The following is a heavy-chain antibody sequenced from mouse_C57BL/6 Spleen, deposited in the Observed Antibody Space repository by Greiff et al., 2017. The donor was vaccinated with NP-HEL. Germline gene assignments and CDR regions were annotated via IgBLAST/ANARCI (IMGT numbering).Heavy chain of an antibody. Sequence: LQESGAELARPGASVKLSCKASGYTFTSYGISWVKQRTGQGLEWIGEIYPRSGNTYYNEKFKGKATLTADKSSSTAYMELRSLTSEDSAVYFCARWAHYYGSSYIDYWGQGTTLTVSS. D-gene: IGHD1-1*01. CDR2: IYPRSGNT. J-gene: IGHJ2*01. CDR3: ARWAHYYGSSYIDY. CDR1: GYTFTSYG. V-gene: IGHV1-81*01.